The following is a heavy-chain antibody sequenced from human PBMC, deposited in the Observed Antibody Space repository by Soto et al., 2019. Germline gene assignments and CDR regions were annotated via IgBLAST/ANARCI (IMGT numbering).Heavy chain of an antibody. D-gene: IGHD3-10*01. J-gene: IGHJ4*02. Sequence: EVQLVESGGGLVKRGGSLTLSCAASGFMFSSYRMNWVRQAPGKGLEWVSSINSGGTYRYYADSVQGRFTISRNNARNSFYLQMNRLGVEDTAVYSCVRDLTTYGSPHFDYWGQGTLVTVFS. CDR3: VRDLTTYGSPHFDY. V-gene: IGHV3-21*06. CDR2: INSGGTYR. CDR1: GFMFSSYR.